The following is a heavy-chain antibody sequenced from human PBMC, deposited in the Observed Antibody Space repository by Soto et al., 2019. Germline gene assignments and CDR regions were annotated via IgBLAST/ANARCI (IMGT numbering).Heavy chain of an antibody. V-gene: IGHV1-18*01. CDR2: VSAYNGNT. CDR1: GYTDNTYG. D-gene: IGHD4-17*01. CDR3: ATVNPYYYFDL. Sequence: QVQLVQSGTEVKKPGASVKVSCKASGYTDNTYGITWVRQAPGQGLGWMGWVSAYNGNTNYAQKFQGRVTMTADTSTSTAYMELRSLTSDDTAVYYCATVNPYYYFDLWGRGTLVTVSS. J-gene: IGHJ2*01.